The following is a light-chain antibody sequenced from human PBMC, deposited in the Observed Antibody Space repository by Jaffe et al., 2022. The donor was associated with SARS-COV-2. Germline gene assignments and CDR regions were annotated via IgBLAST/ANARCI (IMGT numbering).Light chain of an antibody. Sequence: DIQMTQSPSSLSASVGDRVTITCRASHNIANFLNWYKQKSGQAPNLLIHAVSNLQSGVPSRLSGSGSGTYFTLTISSLQPEDFATYYCQQSYSMPFTFGGGTKVEIK. V-gene: IGKV1-39*01. CDR3: QQSYSMPFT. CDR2: AVS. J-gene: IGKJ4*02. CDR1: HNIANF.